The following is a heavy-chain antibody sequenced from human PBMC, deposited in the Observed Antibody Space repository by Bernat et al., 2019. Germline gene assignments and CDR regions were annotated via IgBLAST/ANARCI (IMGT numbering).Heavy chain of an antibody. V-gene: IGHV3-53*01. Sequence: EVQLVESGGGLIQPGGSLRLSCAASGFTVSSNYMSWVRQAPGKGLEWVSVIYSGGSTYYADSVKGRLTIYRDNSKNTLYLQMNSVRAEDTAVYYWASGSDGREAFDIWGQGTMVTVSS. CDR3: ASGSDGREAFDI. CDR2: IYSGGST. J-gene: IGHJ3*02. D-gene: IGHD1-26*01. CDR1: GFTVSSNY.